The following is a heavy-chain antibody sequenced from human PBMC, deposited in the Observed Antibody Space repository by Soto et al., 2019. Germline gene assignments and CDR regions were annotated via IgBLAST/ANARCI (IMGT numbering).Heavy chain of an antibody. CDR1: CGSISSGGYY. J-gene: IGHJ6*02. CDR3: ARDSDSSGYSYYYGMDV. Sequence: QVQLQESGPGLLKPSQTLSLTCTVSCGSISSGGYYWIWIRQHPGKGLEWIGYIYYSGSTYYNPSLKSRVTISVDTSKNQFSLKLSSVTAADTAVYYCARDSDSSGYSYYYGMDVWGQGTTVTVSS. V-gene: IGHV4-31*03. CDR2: IYYSGST. D-gene: IGHD3-22*01.